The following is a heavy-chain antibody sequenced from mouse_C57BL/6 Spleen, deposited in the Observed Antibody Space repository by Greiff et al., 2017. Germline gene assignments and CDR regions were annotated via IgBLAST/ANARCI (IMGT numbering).Heavy chain of an antibody. J-gene: IGHJ4*01. V-gene: IGHV1-15*01. CDR1: GYTFTDYE. Sequence: QVQLQQSGAELVRPGASVTLSCKASGYTFTDYEMHWVKQTPVHGLEWIGAIDPETGGTAYNQKFKGKAILTADKSSSTAYMELRSLTSEDSAVYYCTRSVVAPNCYAMDYWGQGTSVTVSS. CDR2: IDPETGGT. D-gene: IGHD1-1*01. CDR3: TRSVVAPNCYAMDY.